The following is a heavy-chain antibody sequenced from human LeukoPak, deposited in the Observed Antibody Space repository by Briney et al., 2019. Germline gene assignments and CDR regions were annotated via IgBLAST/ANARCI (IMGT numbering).Heavy chain of an antibody. CDR1: GYTFTIYY. V-gene: IGHV1-46*01. D-gene: IGHD2-2*01. Sequence: ASVKVSCKASGYTFTIYYMHWVRQAPGQGLEWMGIINPSGDSTTYAQKFQGRVTMTRDTSTSTVYMELSSLRSEDTAVYYCARAVSPARPFDYWGQGTLVTVSS. J-gene: IGHJ4*02. CDR2: INPSGDST. CDR3: ARAVSPARPFDY.